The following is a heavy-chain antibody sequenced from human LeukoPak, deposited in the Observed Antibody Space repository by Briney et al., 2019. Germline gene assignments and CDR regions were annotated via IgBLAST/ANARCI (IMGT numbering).Heavy chain of an antibody. V-gene: IGHV4-4*09. Sequence: SETLSLTCTVSGGSISSYYWSWIREPPGKGLEWIGYIYTSGSTNYNPSLKSRVTISVDTSKNQFSLKLSSVTAADTAVYYCARLSSSSSQFDYWGQGTLVTVSS. CDR2: IYTSGST. CDR1: GGSISSYY. CDR3: ARLSSSSSQFDY. J-gene: IGHJ4*02. D-gene: IGHD6-6*01.